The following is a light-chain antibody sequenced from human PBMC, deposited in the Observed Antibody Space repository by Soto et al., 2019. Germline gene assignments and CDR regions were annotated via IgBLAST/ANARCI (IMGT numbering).Light chain of an antibody. J-gene: IGKJ1*01. CDR1: QSVLYSSNNKNY. V-gene: IGKV4-1*01. Sequence: DIVMTQSPDSLAVSLGERATINCKSSQSVLYSSNNKNYLAWYQQKPGQPPKLLIYWASTRESGVPDRFSGSGSGTDFTLTISSLQAEDVAVYYCQQYNNWPLWTFGQGTKVEIK. CDR2: WAS. CDR3: QQYNNWPLWT.